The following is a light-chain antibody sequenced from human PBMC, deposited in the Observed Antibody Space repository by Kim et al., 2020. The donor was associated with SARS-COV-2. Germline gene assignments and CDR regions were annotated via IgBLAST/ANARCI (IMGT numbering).Light chain of an antibody. J-gene: IGLJ1*01. CDR1: GSDVGCYNS. V-gene: IGLV2-11*01. CDR3: CSYAGSYTFYV. Sequence: QSVTISCTGTGSDVGCYNSVSWYQQHPGKAPKLMIYAVSKRPSGVPDRFSGSKSGNTASLTISGLQAEDEADYYCCSYAGSYTFYVFGTGTQLTVL. CDR2: AVS.